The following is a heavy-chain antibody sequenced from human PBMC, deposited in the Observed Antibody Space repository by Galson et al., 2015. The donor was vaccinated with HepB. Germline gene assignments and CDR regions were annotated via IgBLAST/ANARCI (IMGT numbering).Heavy chain of an antibody. D-gene: IGHD3-3*01. CDR2: IYTRGST. CDR3: AKASAGNTIFGVVIRGLYYYYGMDV. Sequence: TLSLTCTVSGGSFSSGSYYWSWIRQPAGKGLEWIGRIYTRGSTNYNPSFKSRVIISVDTSKNQFSLKLSSVTATDTAVYYCAKASAGNTIFGVVIRGLYYYYGMDVWGQGTTVTVSS. CDR1: GGSFSSGSYY. J-gene: IGHJ6*02. V-gene: IGHV4-61*02.